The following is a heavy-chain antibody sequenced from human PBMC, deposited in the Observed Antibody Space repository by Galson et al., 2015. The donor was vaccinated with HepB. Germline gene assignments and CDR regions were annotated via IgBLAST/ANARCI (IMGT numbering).Heavy chain of an antibody. CDR3: ARVSLNTIFDSHSDRLYYFDY. V-gene: IGHV1-18*01. Sequence: SVKVSCKASGYTFTSYGISWVRQAPGQGLEWMGWISAYNGNTNYAQKLQGRVTMTTDTSTSTAYMELRSLRSDDTAVYYCARVSLNTIFDSHSDRLYYFDYWGQGTLVTVSS. J-gene: IGHJ4*02. CDR1: GYTFTSYG. D-gene: IGHD3-3*01. CDR2: ISAYNGNT.